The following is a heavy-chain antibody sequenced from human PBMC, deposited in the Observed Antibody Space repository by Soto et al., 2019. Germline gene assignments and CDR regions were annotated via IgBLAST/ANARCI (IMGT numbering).Heavy chain of an antibody. D-gene: IGHD3-9*01. CDR2: MSYSGST. V-gene: IGHV4-59*01. Sequence: SAALSLTCTVTGGSIISYYWSWIRKPPGKGLEGIGYMSYSGSTTYNPSLKSRVTISLHTSNNQFSLDLNSVTAADTAVYYCARARNFLTGSYKGGFYYFDYWGQGTLVTVSS. CDR1: GGSIISYY. CDR3: ARARNFLTGSYKGGFYYFDY. J-gene: IGHJ4*02.